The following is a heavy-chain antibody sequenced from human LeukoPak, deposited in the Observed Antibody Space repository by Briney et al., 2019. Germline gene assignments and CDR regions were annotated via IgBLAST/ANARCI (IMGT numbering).Heavy chain of an antibody. J-gene: IGHJ4*02. Sequence: PGGSLRLSCAASGFTFSSYGMHWVRQAPGKGLEWVAFIRYDGSNKYYADSVKGRFTISRDNSKNTLYLQMNSLRAEDTAVYYCAKDLMRFLEWLPAPGFDYWGQGPLVTVSS. CDR3: AKDLMRFLEWLPAPGFDY. D-gene: IGHD3-3*01. V-gene: IGHV3-30*02. CDR1: GFTFSSYG. CDR2: IRYDGSNK.